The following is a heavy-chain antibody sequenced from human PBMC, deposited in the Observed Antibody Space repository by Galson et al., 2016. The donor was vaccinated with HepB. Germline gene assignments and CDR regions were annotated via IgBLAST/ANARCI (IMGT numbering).Heavy chain of an antibody. CDR2: ISAYIDNT. J-gene: IGHJ4*02. CDR3: AREAGLAAAGNRQFDY. D-gene: IGHD6-13*01. CDR1: GYSFTSYG. V-gene: IGHV1-18*01. Sequence: SVKVSCKASGYSFTSYGINWVRQAPGQGLEWMGWISAYIDNTNSAQRLQGRVTMTTDTSTSTAYMELRNLRSDDTAVYYCAREAGLAAAGNRQFDYWGQGTLVSVSS.